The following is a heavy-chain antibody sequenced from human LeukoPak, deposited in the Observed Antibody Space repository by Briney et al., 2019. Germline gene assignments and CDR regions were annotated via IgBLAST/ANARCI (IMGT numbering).Heavy chain of an antibody. Sequence: ASVKVSCKASGYTFTDYYMNWVRQAPGQGLEWIGWINPNSGGTNYAQECQGRVTMTRDTSLSTAYMELNSLRSDDTAMYYCARDIGSNYGSHDAFDIWGQGTMVTVSS. D-gene: IGHD1-26*01. CDR1: GYTFTDYY. CDR3: ARDIGSNYGSHDAFDI. J-gene: IGHJ3*02. CDR2: INPNSGGT. V-gene: IGHV1-2*02.